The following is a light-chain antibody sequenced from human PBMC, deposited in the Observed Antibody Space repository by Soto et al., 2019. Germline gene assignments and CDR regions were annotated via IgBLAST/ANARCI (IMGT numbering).Light chain of an antibody. Sequence: DIQMTQTPSSVSASVGDRVTMTCRASXNINNWLAWYQQKPGKAPKALILTTSSLQSGVPSRFSGSGSGTDFTLTISSLQPEDFATYFCQQANSFPLTFGQGTKLEI. CDR3: QQANSFPLT. CDR2: TTS. J-gene: IGKJ2*01. CDR1: XNINNW. V-gene: IGKV1-12*01.